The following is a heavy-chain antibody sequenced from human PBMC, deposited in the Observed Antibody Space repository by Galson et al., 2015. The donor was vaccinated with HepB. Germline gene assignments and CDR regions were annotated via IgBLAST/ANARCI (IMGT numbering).Heavy chain of an antibody. Sequence: SVKVSCKASGSTFTSYDINWVRQATGQGLEWMGWMNPNSGNTGYAQKFQGRVTMTRNTSISTAYMELSSLRSEDTAVYYCARRSGWYSSYYFDYWGQGTLVTVSS. J-gene: IGHJ4*02. V-gene: IGHV1-8*01. CDR2: MNPNSGNT. D-gene: IGHD6-19*01. CDR3: ARRSGWYSSYYFDY. CDR1: GSTFTSYD.